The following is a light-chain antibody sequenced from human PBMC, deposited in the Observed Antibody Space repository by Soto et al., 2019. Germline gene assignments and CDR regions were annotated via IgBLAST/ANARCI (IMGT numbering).Light chain of an antibody. Sequence: DIQMTQSPSSLSTSVGDRVTITCQASQDISKSLNWYQQKPGKAPNLLIFDASNLATGVPSRFSGSGYGTDFTFTISSLQPEDIATYYCHQYETLPYTFGQGTKLEIK. J-gene: IGKJ2*01. CDR2: DAS. CDR1: QDISKS. CDR3: HQYETLPYT. V-gene: IGKV1-33*01.